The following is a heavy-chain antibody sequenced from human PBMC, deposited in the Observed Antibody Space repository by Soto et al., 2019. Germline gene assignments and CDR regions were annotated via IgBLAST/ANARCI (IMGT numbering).Heavy chain of an antibody. CDR2: IKTSAGGGAT. CDR1: GFSFNEAW. CDR3: TPGSVEGI. Sequence: EVQLVESAGGLVKPGGSLRLSCVASGFSFNEAWMNWVRQAPGQGLEWVGRIKTSAGGGATNYAAPVQGRFTISRDDSKNTLYLHMNRPRTAGTALYYCTPGSVEGIWGQGTTVIVSS. V-gene: IGHV3-15*07. J-gene: IGHJ6*02. D-gene: IGHD2-15*01.